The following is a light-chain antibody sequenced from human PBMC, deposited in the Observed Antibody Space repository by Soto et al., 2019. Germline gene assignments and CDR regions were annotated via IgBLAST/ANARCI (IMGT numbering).Light chain of an antibody. J-gene: IGKJ4*01. CDR2: DAS. CDR3: QQCGISPLT. Sequence: PGERATLSCRASQSVSSSLAWYQQKPGQAPRLLIYDASNRATGIPARFSGSGSGTDFTLTISRLDPEDFAVYYCQQCGISPLTFGGGTKVDI. CDR1: QSVSSS. V-gene: IGKV3-11*01.